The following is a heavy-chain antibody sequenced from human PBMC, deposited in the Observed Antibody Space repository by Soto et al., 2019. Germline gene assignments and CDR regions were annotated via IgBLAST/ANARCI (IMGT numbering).Heavy chain of an antibody. Sequence: ASVKVSCKASGGTFSSYAISWVRQAPGQGLEWMGGIIPIFGTANYAQKFQGRVTITADESTSTAYMELSSLRSEDTAVYYCASRYCSSTSCRTYYYYGMDVWGQGTTVTVSS. CDR3: ASRYCSSTSCRTYYYYGMDV. CDR2: IIPIFGTA. V-gene: IGHV1-69*13. J-gene: IGHJ6*02. CDR1: GGTFSSYA. D-gene: IGHD2-2*01.